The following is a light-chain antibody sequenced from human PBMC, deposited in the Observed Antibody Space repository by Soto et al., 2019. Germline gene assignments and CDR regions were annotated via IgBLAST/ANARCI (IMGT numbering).Light chain of an antibody. J-gene: IGKJ1*01. V-gene: IGKV4-1*01. Sequence: DIVMTQSPDSLAVSLGERATINCKSSQSVLYSSNNKNYLAWYQQKPRQPPKLLIYWASTRESGVPDRFSGSGSGPDFTLTISSLQAVDVAVYYCQQYYSTPLAFGQGTKVEIK. CDR2: WAS. CDR1: QSVLYSSNNKNY. CDR3: QQYYSTPLA.